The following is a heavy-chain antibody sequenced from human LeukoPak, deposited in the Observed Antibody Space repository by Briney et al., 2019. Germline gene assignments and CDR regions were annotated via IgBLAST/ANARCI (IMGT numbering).Heavy chain of an antibody. J-gene: IGHJ5*02. V-gene: IGHV4-59*01. CDR2: IYYSGST. D-gene: IGHD3-10*01. Sequence: SETLSLTCTVSGGSISGYYWSWIRQPPGKGLEWIGYIYYSGSTNYNPSLKSRVTISVDTSKNQFSLKLSSVTAADTAVYYCAREMVRGVIFWFDPWGQGTLVTVSS. CDR3: AREMVRGVIFWFDP. CDR1: GGSISGYY.